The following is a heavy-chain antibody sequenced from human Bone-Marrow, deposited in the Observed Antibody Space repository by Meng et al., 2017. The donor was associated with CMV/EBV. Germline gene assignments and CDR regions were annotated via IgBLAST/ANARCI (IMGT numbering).Heavy chain of an antibody. D-gene: IGHD2-15*01. CDR3: ARRYCLRGSCYPDY. CDR2: INPKSGGP. CDR1: GYTFTEYY. J-gene: IGHJ4*02. Sequence: ASVKVSCKASGYTFTEYYIHWVRQAPGQGPEWMGWINPKSGGPIYAQKFQGRVTMTADTSIRTAYMELSRLGSDDTAIYYCARRYCLRGSCYPDYWGQGALVTVSS. V-gene: IGHV1-2*02.